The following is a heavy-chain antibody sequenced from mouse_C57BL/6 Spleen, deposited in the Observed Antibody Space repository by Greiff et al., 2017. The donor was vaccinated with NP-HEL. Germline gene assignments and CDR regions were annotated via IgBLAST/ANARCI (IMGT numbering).Heavy chain of an antibody. CDR3: ARATGTRYFDY. D-gene: IGHD4-1*02. V-gene: IGHV1-18*01. J-gene: IGHJ2*01. Sequence: EVQLQHSGPELVKPGASVKIPCKASGYTFTDYNMDWVKQSHGKSLEWIGDINPNNGGTIYNQKFKGKATLTVDKSSSTAYMELRSLTSEDTAVYYCARATGTRYFDYWGQGTTLTVSS. CDR2: INPNNGGT. CDR1: GYTFTDYN.